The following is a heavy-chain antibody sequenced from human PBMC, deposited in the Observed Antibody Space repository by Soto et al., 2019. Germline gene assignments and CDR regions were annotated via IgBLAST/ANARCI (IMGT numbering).Heavy chain of an antibody. Sequence: QVQLVQSGAEVKKPGASVKVSCKASGYTFTSYDINWVRQATGQGLEWMGWMNPNSGNTGYAQKFQGRVTMTRKTSISTAYMELSSLRSEDTAVYYCASTTLQNDDWVYYYMDVWGKGTTVTVSS. V-gene: IGHV1-8*01. CDR3: ASTTLQNDDWVYYYMDV. J-gene: IGHJ6*03. CDR2: MNPNSGNT. D-gene: IGHD1-1*01. CDR1: GYTFTSYD.